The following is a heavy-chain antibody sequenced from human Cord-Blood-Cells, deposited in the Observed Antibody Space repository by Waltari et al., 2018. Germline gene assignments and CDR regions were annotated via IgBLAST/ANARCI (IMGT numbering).Heavy chain of an antibody. V-gene: IGHV1-18*01. J-gene: IGHJ6*02. Sequence: QVQLVQSGAEVKKPGASVKVSCKASGYTFTSYGTRWLRQAHGQGLEWRGGISAYNGNTNYAQKLQGRVTMTTDTSTSTAYMELRSLRSDDTAVYYCARESGTTNYYYYYGMDVWGQGTTVTVSS. CDR1: GYTFTSYG. CDR3: ARESGTTNYYYYYGMDV. CDR2: ISAYNGNT. D-gene: IGHD1-7*01.